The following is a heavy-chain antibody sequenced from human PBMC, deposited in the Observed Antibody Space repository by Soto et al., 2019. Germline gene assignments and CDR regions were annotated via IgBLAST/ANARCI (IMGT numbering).Heavy chain of an antibody. J-gene: IGHJ6*02. Sequence: EVQLVESGGGSVQPGESLRLSCAASGFSFRDYDMHWVRQRKGKGLEWVSALGAARDPYYVGSVKGRFSVSRDTAQNSLFLQMNNLRVEDTAVYFCARAFLGRLRLRADYYYAMDVWGRGTPVTVSS. CDR3: ARAFLGRLRLRADYYYAMDV. D-gene: IGHD2-15*01. CDR1: GFSFRDYD. V-gene: IGHV3-13*05. CDR2: LGAARDP.